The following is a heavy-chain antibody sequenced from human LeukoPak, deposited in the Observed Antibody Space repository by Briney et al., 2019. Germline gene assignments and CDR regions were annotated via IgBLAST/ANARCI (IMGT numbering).Heavy chain of an antibody. J-gene: IGHJ4*02. CDR2: IKQDGSEK. CDR1: GFTFSSYA. Sequence: GGSLRLSCAASGFTFSSYAMSWVRQAPGKGLEWVANIKQDGSEKYYVDSVKGRFTISRDNAKNSLYLQMNSLRAEDTAVYYCARDSSGWGYFDYWGQGTLVTVSS. D-gene: IGHD6-19*01. V-gene: IGHV3-7*01. CDR3: ARDSSGWGYFDY.